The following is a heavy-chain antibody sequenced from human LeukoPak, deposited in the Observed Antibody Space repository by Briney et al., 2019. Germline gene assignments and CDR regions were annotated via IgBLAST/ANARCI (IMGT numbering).Heavy chain of an antibody. CDR3: ARGDDFSGDH. Sequence: GGSLRLSCAVSGFTFSKFWMSWVRQAPGRGLEWVANIHPEGNEKYHVESVKGRFTISRDNAKNLLFLKMNGLRVEDTAAYYCARGDDFSGDHWGQGTLVTVSS. V-gene: IGHV3-7*04. CDR1: GFTFSKFW. CDR2: IHPEGNEK. J-gene: IGHJ4*02. D-gene: IGHD1-1*01.